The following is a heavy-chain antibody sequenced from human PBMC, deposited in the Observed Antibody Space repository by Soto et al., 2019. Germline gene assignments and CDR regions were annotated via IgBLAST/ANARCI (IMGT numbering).Heavy chain of an antibody. CDR2: IYWDDDK. CDR1: GFSLTTSGLG. V-gene: IGHV2-5*02. CDR3: AHRILRTVFGLVTTTAIYFDF. Sequence: QITLNESGPTVVKPAETLTLTCTFYGFSLTTSGLGVGWIRQSPGQAPEWLALIYWDDDKRYSASLKSRLTITKDTSKNQVVLTMARVDPADTATYYCAHRILRTVFGLVTTTAIYFDFWGQGTPVFVSS. J-gene: IGHJ4*02. D-gene: IGHD3-3*01.